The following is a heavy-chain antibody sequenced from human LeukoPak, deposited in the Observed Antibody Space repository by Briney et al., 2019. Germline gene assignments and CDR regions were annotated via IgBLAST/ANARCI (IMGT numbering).Heavy chain of an antibody. V-gene: IGHV3-30*04. J-gene: IGHJ4*02. Sequence: GRSLRLSCAASGCTFSSYAMHWVRQAPGKGLEWVAVISYDGSNKYYADSVKGRFTISRDNSKNTLYLQMNSLRAEDTAVYYCARDRDSSSWSRGYFDYWGQGTLVTVSS. CDR3: ARDRDSSSWSRGYFDY. D-gene: IGHD6-13*01. CDR1: GCTFSSYA. CDR2: ISYDGSNK.